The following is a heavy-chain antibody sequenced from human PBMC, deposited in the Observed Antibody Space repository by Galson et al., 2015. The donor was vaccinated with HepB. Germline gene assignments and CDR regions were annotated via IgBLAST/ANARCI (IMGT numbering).Heavy chain of an antibody. J-gene: IGHJ6*02. CDR3: ARYYYGSGTDYFYAMDV. D-gene: IGHD3-10*01. CDR1: GFSLSAGGMC. CDR2: IDWDGDK. V-gene: IGHV2-70*01. Sequence: PALVKPTQTLTLTCSFSGFSLSAGGMCVTWIRQPPGKALEWLALIDWDGDKYYSTSLKTRVTISKDTSKNQVVLTMTNMDPLGTGTYYCARYYYGSGTDYFYAMDVWGQGTTVTVSS.